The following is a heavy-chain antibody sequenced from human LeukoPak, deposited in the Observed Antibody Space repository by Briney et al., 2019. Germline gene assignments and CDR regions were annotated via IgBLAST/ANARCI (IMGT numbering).Heavy chain of an antibody. J-gene: IGHJ4*02. D-gene: IGHD4-23*01. CDR1: GGSVSSGIYY. CDR2: IFYSGTT. V-gene: IGHV4-61*01. CDR3: ARDTGTVVDY. Sequence: SETLSLTCTVSGGSVSSGIYYWSWIRQPPGKGLEWIGYIFYSGTTNYNPSLKSRVTISVDTSKNQFSLKLSSVAAADTAVYYCARDTGTVVDYWGQGTLVTVSS.